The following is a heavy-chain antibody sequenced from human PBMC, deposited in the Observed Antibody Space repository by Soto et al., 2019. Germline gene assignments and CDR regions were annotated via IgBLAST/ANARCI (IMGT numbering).Heavy chain of an antibody. D-gene: IGHD2-8*01. CDR1: DASFGGYY. J-gene: IGHJ4*02. V-gene: IGHV4-34*01. Sequence: SENLCLTCAVYDASFGGYYWHWIRQPPGQGLELIGYSNHSGSTHYNPSLKSRVTISVDTSKTQFSLKLSSVTAAHTAVYYCAGGGLYLTLFDYCRKGTRVTAAS. CDR2: SNHSGST. CDR3: AGGGLYLTLFDY.